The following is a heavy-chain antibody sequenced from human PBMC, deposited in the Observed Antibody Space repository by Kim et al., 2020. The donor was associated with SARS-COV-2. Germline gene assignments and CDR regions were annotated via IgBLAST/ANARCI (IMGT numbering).Heavy chain of an antibody. V-gene: IGHV6-1*01. CDR2: TYYRSKWYN. D-gene: IGHD6-13*01. Sequence: SQTLSLTCAISGDSVSSNSAAWNWLRQSPSRGLEWLGRTYYRSKWYNDYAVSVKSRITINPDTSKNQFSLQLNSVTPEDTAVYYCARDGQQLVINGFDYWGQGTLVTVSS. J-gene: IGHJ4*02. CDR1: GDSVSSNSAA. CDR3: ARDGQQLVINGFDY.